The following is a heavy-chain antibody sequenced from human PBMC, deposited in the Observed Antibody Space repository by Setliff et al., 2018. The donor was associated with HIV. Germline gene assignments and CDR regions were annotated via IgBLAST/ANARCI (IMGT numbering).Heavy chain of an antibody. D-gene: IGHD5-12*01. CDR1: GASISGFY. CDR2: IYTSGPT. CDR3: AREIWGQVAHVPYGMDV. J-gene: IGHJ6*02. Sequence: SETLSLTCTVSGASISGFYWSWIRQPPGKGLQWIGYIYTSGPTNYNPSLESRVTISVDTSKNQFSLKLSSVTAADTAVYYCAREIWGQVAHVPYGMDVWGQGTTVTVSS. V-gene: IGHV4-4*08.